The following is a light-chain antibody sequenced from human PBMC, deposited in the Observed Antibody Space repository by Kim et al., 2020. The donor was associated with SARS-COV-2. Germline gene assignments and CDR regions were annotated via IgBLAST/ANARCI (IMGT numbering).Light chain of an antibody. CDR2: ASS. V-gene: IGKV1-5*03. CDR3: EQYDTSWT. Sequence: DIQMTQSPSTLSASVGDRVTITCRASRSIGSWLAWYQQQPGKAPNLLIYASSSLKSGVPSRFSGSGSGTEFTLTISSLQPDDFATYYCEQYDTSWTLGQGTKVEI. J-gene: IGKJ1*01. CDR1: RSIGSW.